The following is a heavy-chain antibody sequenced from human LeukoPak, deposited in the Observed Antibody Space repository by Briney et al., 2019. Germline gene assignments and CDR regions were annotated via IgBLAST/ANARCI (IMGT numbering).Heavy chain of an antibody. J-gene: IGHJ4*02. Sequence: WASVKVSCKASGGTFSSYAISWVRQAPGQGLEWMGGIIPIFGTANYAQKFQGRVTITRDTSASTAYMELSSLRSEDTAVYYCARDWSGGFDYWGQGTLVTVSS. CDR2: IIPIFGTA. D-gene: IGHD3-16*01. CDR1: GGTFSSYA. CDR3: ARDWSGGFDY. V-gene: IGHV1-69*05.